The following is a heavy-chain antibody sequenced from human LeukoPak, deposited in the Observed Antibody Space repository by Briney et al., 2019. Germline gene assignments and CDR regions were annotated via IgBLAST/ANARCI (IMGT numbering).Heavy chain of an antibody. V-gene: IGHV1-18*01. CDR2: ISAYNGNT. CDR3: ARGGITYYYDSSGYPWYFDY. J-gene: IGHJ4*02. Sequence: ASVKVSCKASGGTFSSYTISWVRQAPGPGLEWMGWISAYNGNTNYAQKLQGRVTMTTDTSTSTAYMELRSLRSDDTAVYYCARGGITYYYDSSGYPWYFDYWGQGTLVTVSS. D-gene: IGHD3-22*01. CDR1: GGTFSSYT.